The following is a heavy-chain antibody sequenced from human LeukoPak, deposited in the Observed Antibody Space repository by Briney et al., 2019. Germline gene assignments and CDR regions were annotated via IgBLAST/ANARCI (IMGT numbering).Heavy chain of an antibody. CDR3: ARGSRRYSYGLHAFDI. D-gene: IGHD5-18*01. J-gene: IGHJ3*02. CDR2: MDPNSGNT. CDR1: GYTFTSYD. Sequence: GASVKVSCKASGYTFTSYDINWVRQATGQGLEWMGWMDPNSGNTGYAQKFQGRVTITRNTSISTAYMELSSLRSEDTAVYYCARGSRRYSYGLHAFDIWGQGTMVTVSS. V-gene: IGHV1-8*03.